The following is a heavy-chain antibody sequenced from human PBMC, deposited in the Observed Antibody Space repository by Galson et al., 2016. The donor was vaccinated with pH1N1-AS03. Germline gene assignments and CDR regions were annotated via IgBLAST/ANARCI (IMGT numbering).Heavy chain of an antibody. CDR1: GFTFSNYW. CDR2: ISGSGGDT. V-gene: IGHV3-23*01. CDR3: ARDAPEAPVGASFDY. D-gene: IGHD1-26*01. J-gene: IGHJ4*02. Sequence: SLRLSCAASGFTFSNYWMSWVRQAPGKGLEWVSSISGSGGDTYYGDSVKGRFTISRDNSRNTVYLQMNRLRAEDTAVYYCARDAPEAPVGASFDYWGQGTLVIVSS.